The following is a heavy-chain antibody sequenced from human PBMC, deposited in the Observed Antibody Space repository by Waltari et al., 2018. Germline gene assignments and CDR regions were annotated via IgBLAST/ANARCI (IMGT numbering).Heavy chain of an antibody. V-gene: IGHV4-4*02. J-gene: IGHJ4*02. Sequence: QVQLQESGPGLVKPSGTLSVTCAVSGDSISGSYWWSWVRQPPGKGLEWIGQIHGSGRSNYNPSLDSRVTVSMDTSSNPFSLTVTSATAADTAVYYCARDRGRGLYLDSWGQGTLVTVSP. CDR2: IHGSGRS. CDR3: ARDRGRGLYLDS. D-gene: IGHD2-15*01. CDR1: GDSISGSYW.